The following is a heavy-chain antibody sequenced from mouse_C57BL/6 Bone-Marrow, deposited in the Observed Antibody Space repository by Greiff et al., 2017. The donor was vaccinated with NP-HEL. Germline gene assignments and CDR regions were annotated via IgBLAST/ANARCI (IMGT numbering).Heavy chain of an antibody. D-gene: IGHD2-4*01. CDR3: ARRGYDYDGAWFAY. CDR1: GYTFTDYN. Sequence: DVKLQESGPELVKPGASVKIPCKASGYTFTDYNMDWVKQSHGKSLEWIGDINPNNGGTIYNQKFKGKATLTVDKSSSTAYMELRSLTSEDTAVYYCARRGYDYDGAWFAYWGQGTLVTVSA. V-gene: IGHV1-18*01. CDR2: INPNNGGT. J-gene: IGHJ3*01.